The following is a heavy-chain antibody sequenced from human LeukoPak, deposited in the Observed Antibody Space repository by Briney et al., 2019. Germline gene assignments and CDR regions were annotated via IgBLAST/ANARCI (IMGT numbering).Heavy chain of an antibody. Sequence: GASVKVSCKASGGTFSSYATSWVRQAPGQGLEWMGGIIPIFGTANYAQKFQGRVTITADESTSTAYMELSSLRSEDTAVYYCATSYYYDSSGYYYAYYYYYMDVWGKGTTVTVSS. CDR2: IIPIFGTA. J-gene: IGHJ6*03. CDR3: ATSYYYDSSGYYYAYYYYYMDV. V-gene: IGHV1-69*13. D-gene: IGHD3-22*01. CDR1: GGTFSSYA.